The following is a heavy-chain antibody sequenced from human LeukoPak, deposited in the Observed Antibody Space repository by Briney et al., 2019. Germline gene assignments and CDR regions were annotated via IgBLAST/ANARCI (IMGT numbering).Heavy chain of an antibody. CDR2: IYYSGST. D-gene: IGHD5-12*01. J-gene: IGHJ4*02. V-gene: IGHV4-61*01. CDR3: AGGGYGSRTRN. CDR1: GGSVSSGSYY. Sequence: SETLSLTCTVSGGSVSSGSYYWSWIRQPPGKGLEWIGYIYYSGSTNYNPSLKSRVTISVDTSKNQFSLKLSSVTAADTAVCYCAGGGYGSRTRNWGQGTLVTVSS.